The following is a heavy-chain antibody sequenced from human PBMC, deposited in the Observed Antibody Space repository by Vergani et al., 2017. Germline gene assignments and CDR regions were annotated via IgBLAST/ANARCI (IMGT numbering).Heavy chain of an antibody. CDR3: ASYSSSWYRYFQH. D-gene: IGHD6-13*01. CDR1: GYTFTSYD. CDR2: MNPNSGNT. Sequence: VQLVQSGAEGKKPGASVKVSCKASGYTFTSYDINWVRQATGQGLEWMGWMNPNSGNTGYAQKFQGRVTMTRNTSISTAYMELSSLRSEYTAVYYCASYSSSWYRYFQHWGQGTLVTVSS. J-gene: IGHJ1*01. V-gene: IGHV1-8*01.